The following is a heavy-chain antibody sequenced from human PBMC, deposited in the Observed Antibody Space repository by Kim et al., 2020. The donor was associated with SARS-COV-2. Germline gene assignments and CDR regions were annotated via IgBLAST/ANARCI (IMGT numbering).Heavy chain of an antibody. D-gene: IGHD6-13*01. CDR3: ARHRGYGSSNFDY. CDR1: GGSISSDSYY. V-gene: IGHV4-39*01. Sequence: SETLSLTCTVSGGSISSDSYYWGWICQPPGKGLEWIGSIYYSGTTYYNPSLKSRVTISVDTSKNKFSLKLSSVTAADTAVYYCARHRGYGSSNFDYWGQGTLVTVSS. J-gene: IGHJ4*02. CDR2: IYYSGTT.